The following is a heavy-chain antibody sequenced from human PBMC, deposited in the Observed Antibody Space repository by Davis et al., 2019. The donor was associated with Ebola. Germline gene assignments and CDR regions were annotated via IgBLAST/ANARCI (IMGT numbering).Heavy chain of an antibody. CDR3: VPGTWI. CDR1: GMTVSGTH. Sequence: GGSLRLSCAAAGMTVSGTHMNWVRQAPGKGLEWISYISDSGSTTYYTDSVKGRFTISRDNAKNSLYLQMNTLRVEDTAIYYCVPGTWIRGQGTLVTVSS. D-gene: IGHD5-18*01. J-gene: IGHJ4*02. V-gene: IGHV3-48*03. CDR2: ISDSGSTT.